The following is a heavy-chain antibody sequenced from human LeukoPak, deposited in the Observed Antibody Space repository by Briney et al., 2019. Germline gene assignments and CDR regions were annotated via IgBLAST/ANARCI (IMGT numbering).Heavy chain of an antibody. CDR2: INPNSGGK. D-gene: IGHD6-13*01. CDR3: ARGGTIAGSGDYFQV. Sequence: GASVQVSCKASGYTFTGYYIHWVRQAPGQGLEWMGWINPNSGGKKYAQKFQGRVTMTRDTSISTAYMERSGLRSDDTAVYYWARGGTIAGSGDYFQVWGQGTLVTVSS. V-gene: IGHV1-2*02. J-gene: IGHJ1*01. CDR1: GYTFTGYY.